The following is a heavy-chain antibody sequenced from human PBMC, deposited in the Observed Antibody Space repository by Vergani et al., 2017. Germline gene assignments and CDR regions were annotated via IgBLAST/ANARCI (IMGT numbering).Heavy chain of an antibody. V-gene: IGHV3-15*01. Sequence: EVQLVESGGGLVKPGGSLRLSCAASGFTFSNAWMSWVRQAPGKGLEWVGRIKSKTDGGTTDYAAPVKGRFTISRDDSKNTLYLQMNSLKTEDTAVYYCAKDQGDDYGDYGFDYWGQGTLVTVSS. CDR2: IKSKTDGGTT. CDR3: AKDQGDDYGDYGFDY. CDR1: GFTFSNAW. D-gene: IGHD4-17*01. J-gene: IGHJ4*02.